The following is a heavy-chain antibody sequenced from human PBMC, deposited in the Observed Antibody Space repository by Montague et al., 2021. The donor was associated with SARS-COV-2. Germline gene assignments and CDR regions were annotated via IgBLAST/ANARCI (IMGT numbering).Heavy chain of an antibody. J-gene: IGHJ4*02. CDR1: GFTFSRNS. V-gene: IGHV3-21*01. Sequence: SLRLSCATSGFTFSRNSMNWVRQAPGKGLEWVSTISSDTLHTFYAESVKGRFTISRDNAKNELYLQMNSLRAEDMAVYYCARGGERDVWAPFGHCGQGTLVTVSS. D-gene: IGHD3-16*01. CDR2: ISSDTLHT. CDR3: ARGGERDVWAPFGH.